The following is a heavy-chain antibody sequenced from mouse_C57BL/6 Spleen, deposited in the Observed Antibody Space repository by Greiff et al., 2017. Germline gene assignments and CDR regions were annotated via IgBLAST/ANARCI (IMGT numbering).Heavy chain of an antibody. V-gene: IGHV1-81*01. CDR1: GYTFTSYG. CDR2: IYPRSGNT. Sequence: QVQLQQSGAELARPGASVKLSCKASGYTFTSYGISWVKQRTGQGLEWIGEIYPRSGNTYYNEKFKGKATLTADKSSSTAYMELRSLTSEDSAVYFCRYGRDFDYWGQGTTLTVSS. CDR3: RYGRDFDY. J-gene: IGHJ2*01. D-gene: IGHD1-1*01.